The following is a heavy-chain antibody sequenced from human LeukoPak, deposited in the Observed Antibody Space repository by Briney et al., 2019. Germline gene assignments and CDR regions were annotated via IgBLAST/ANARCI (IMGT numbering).Heavy chain of an antibody. D-gene: IGHD5-18*01. Sequence: SETLSLTCTVSGGSISSYYWSWIRQPPGKGLEWIGYIYYSGSTNYNPSPKSRVTISVDTSKNQFSLKLSSVTAADTAVYYCARRVPYSYGSYFDYWGQGTLVTVSS. CDR1: GGSISSYY. J-gene: IGHJ4*02. V-gene: IGHV4-59*08. CDR2: IYYSGST. CDR3: ARRVPYSYGSYFDY.